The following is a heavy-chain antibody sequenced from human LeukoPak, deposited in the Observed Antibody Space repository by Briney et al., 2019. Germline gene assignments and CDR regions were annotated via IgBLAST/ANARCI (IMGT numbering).Heavy chain of an antibody. CDR3: AELGITMIGGV. CDR2: IYSGGST. CDR1: GFTVSSNY. V-gene: IGHV3-66*01. D-gene: IGHD3-10*02. Sequence: GGSLRLPCAASGFTVSSNYMSWVRQAPGKGLEWVSVIYSGGSTYYADSVKGRFTISRDNSKNTLYLQMNSLRAEDTAVYYCAELGITMIGGVWGKGTTVTISS. J-gene: IGHJ6*04.